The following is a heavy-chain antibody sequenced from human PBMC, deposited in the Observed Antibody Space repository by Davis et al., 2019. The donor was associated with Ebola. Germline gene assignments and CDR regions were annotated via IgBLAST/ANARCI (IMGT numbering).Heavy chain of an antibody. J-gene: IGHJ4*02. CDR3: AKEGATTAKFDY. D-gene: IGHD4-11*01. Sequence: PSETLSLTCTVSGGSISNYYWSWIRQSAGKGLEWIGRIYSSGSTNYNPSLKSRVTMSVDTSKNQFSLKLSSVTAADTAVYYCAKEGATTAKFDYWGQGVLVTVSS. V-gene: IGHV4-4*07. CDR2: IYSSGST. CDR1: GGSISNYY.